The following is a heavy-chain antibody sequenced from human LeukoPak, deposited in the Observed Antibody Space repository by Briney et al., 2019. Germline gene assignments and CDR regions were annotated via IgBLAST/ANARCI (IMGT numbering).Heavy chain of an antibody. CDR3: ARVAAAGTRWFDP. CDR1: GGTLSSYA. Sequence: AVKVSCKASGGTLSSYAISWVRQAPGQGREWMGGIIPIFGTANYAQKFQGRVTITADKSTSTAYMELSSLRSEDTAVYYCARVAAAGTRWFDPWGQGTLVTVSS. CDR2: IIPIFGTA. V-gene: IGHV1-69*06. J-gene: IGHJ5*02. D-gene: IGHD6-13*01.